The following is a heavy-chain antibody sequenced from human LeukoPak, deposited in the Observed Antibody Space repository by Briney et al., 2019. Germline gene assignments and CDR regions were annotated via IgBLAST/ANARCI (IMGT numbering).Heavy chain of an antibody. D-gene: IGHD3-16*02. CDR3: TREGVYAPDPSSYHRDAFDI. CDR1: GYTFTRYG. Sequence: ASVKVSCKASGYTFTRYGISWVRQAPGQGLEWMGWISAYNGNTDYAQKVQGRVTITADKSTNTAHMELRRLESGDTAVYYCTREGVYAPDPSSYHRDAFDIWGQGTVVIVSS. V-gene: IGHV1-18*01. CDR2: ISAYNGNT. J-gene: IGHJ3*02.